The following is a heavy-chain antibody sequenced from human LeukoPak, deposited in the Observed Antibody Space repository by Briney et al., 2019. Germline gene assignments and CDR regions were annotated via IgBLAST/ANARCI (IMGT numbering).Heavy chain of an antibody. V-gene: IGHV4-4*07. CDR3: ARGGGNRHFDS. J-gene: IGHJ4*02. D-gene: IGHD2-15*01. CDR2: IHTTGST. Sequence: SETLSLTCSVSVGFTTYDYWNWIRQPAGKAPEWIGRIHTTGSTNYNPSLKSRLTMTLDKSKKQFSLKVTSMTAADSALYYCARGGGNRHFDSWGQGILVTVSS. CDR1: VGFTTYDY.